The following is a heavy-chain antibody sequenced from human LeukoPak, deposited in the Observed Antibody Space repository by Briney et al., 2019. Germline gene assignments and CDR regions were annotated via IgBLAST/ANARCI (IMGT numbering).Heavy chain of an antibody. CDR3: AKDGSYYDILTGPGSYYMDV. Sequence: GGSLRLSCAASGFTFSNYGMHWVRQAPGKGLEWVAVMSFDGNKTYYADSVKGRFTISRDNSKNMLDLQMNSLRPEDTAVYYCAKDGSYYDILTGPGSYYMDVWGKGTTVTISS. CDR1: GFTFSNYG. J-gene: IGHJ6*03. D-gene: IGHD3-9*01. V-gene: IGHV3-30*18. CDR2: MSFDGNKT.